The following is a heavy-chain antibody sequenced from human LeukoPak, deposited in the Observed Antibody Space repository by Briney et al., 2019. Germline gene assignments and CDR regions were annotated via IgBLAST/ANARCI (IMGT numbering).Heavy chain of an antibody. CDR2: INPSGGST. CDR1: GYTFTSYY. J-gene: IGHJ6*03. Sequence: ASVKVSCKASGYTFTSYYMHWVRQAPGQGLEWMGIINPSGGSTSYAQKFQGRVTMTRDTSTSTVYMELSSLRSDDTAVYYCARGPRITLVRGGQWYFYMDVWGKGTTVTVSS. CDR3: ARGPRITLVRGGQWYFYMDV. V-gene: IGHV1-46*01. D-gene: IGHD3-10*01.